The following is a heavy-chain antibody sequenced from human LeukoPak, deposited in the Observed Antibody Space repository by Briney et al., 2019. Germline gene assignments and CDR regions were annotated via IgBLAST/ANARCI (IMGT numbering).Heavy chain of an antibody. CDR2: INPNSGGT. V-gene: IGHV1-2*02. Sequence: ASVKVSCKASGYTFTGYYIHWVRQAPGQGLEWMGWINPNSGGTKYAQKFQGRVTMTRDTSISTAYMELRSLRSDDTAVYYCASFYTYYDILTGYRPYYYYGMDVWGQGTTVTVSS. J-gene: IGHJ6*02. CDR1: GYTFTGYY. D-gene: IGHD3-9*01. CDR3: ASFYTYYDILTGYRPYYYYGMDV.